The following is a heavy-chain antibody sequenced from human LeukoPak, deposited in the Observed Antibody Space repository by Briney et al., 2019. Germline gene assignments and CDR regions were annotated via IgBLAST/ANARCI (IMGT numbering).Heavy chain of an antibody. CDR3: AKDYLPWYYYDSSGFPYYFDY. V-gene: IGHV3-30*02. CDR1: GFTFSSYG. Sequence: GGSLRLSCAASGFTFSSYGMHWVRQAPGKGLEWVAFIRYDGSNKYYADSVKGRFTISRDNSKNTLYLQMNSLRAEDTAVYYCAKDYLPWYYYDSSGFPYYFDYWGQGTLVTVSS. J-gene: IGHJ4*02. D-gene: IGHD3-22*01. CDR2: IRYDGSNK.